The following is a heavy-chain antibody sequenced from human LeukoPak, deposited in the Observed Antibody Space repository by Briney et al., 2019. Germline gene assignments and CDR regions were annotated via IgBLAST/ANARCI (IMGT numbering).Heavy chain of an antibody. Sequence: PGGSLRLSCAASGFTLDDYGMSWVRQAPGKGLEWVSGINSNGGSTAYADSVKGRFTISRDNSKNTVYLQMSSLRVEDTAIFYCAKVATDWYFDLWGRGTLVTASS. CDR2: INSNGGST. V-gene: IGHV3-20*04. J-gene: IGHJ2*01. CDR3: AKVATDWYFDL. CDR1: GFTLDDYG.